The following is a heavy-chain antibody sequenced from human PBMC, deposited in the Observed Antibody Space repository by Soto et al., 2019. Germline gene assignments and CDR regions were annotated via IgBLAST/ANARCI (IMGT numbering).Heavy chain of an antibody. D-gene: IGHD1-26*01. V-gene: IGHV3-30*03. CDR3: VRDDPGLGMDY. CDR1: GFSFSTYG. Sequence: GGSLRLSCAASGFSFSTYGMHWVRQAPGKGLEWVAFISNDGSNKYYADSVKGRFTISRDNSKNTLYLQMNSLRAEDTAVYFCVRDDPGLGMDYWGLGTLVTVSS. J-gene: IGHJ4*02. CDR2: ISNDGSNK.